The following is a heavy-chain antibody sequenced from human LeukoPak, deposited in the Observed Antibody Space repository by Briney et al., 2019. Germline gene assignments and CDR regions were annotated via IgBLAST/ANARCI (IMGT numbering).Heavy chain of an antibody. D-gene: IGHD3-9*01. CDR1: GGSVSSGSYY. Sequence: SETLSLTCTVSGGSVSSGSYYWSWIRQPPGKGLEWIGYIYYSGSTNYSPSLKSRVTISVDTSKNQFSLKLSSVTAADTAVYYCATRTVLRYFDWLSPRGFDYWGQGTLVTVSS. CDR2: IYYSGST. CDR3: ATRTVLRYFDWLSPRGFDY. V-gene: IGHV4-61*01. J-gene: IGHJ4*02.